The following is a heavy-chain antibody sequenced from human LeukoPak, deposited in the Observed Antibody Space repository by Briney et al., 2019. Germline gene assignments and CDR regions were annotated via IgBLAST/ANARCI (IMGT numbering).Heavy chain of an antibody. CDR2: IYTSGST. D-gene: IGHD3-10*01. CDR1: GVSISSGSYY. Sequence: PSETLSLTCTVSGVSISSGSYYWRWIRQPAGKGLEWIGRIYTSGSTNYNPSLKSRVTISVDTSKNQFSLKLSSVTAADTAVYYCAGNYYGSGSYYSEDRYWGQGTLVTVSS. J-gene: IGHJ4*02. CDR3: AGNYYGSGSYYSEDRY. V-gene: IGHV4-61*02.